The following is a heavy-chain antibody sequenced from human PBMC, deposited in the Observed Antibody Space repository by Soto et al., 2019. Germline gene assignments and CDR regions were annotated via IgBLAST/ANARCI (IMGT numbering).Heavy chain of an antibody. Sequence: QVQLVQSGAEVKKPGSSVKVSCKASGGTFSSYAISWVRQAPGQGLEWMGGIIPIFGTANYAQKFQGRVKITADEPTSTACMELSSLRSEDTAVYYCARGIMIVVEGYFDLWGRGTLVTVSS. J-gene: IGHJ2*01. D-gene: IGHD3-22*01. CDR2: IIPIFGTA. CDR3: ARGIMIVVEGYFDL. V-gene: IGHV1-69*12. CDR1: GGTFSSYA.